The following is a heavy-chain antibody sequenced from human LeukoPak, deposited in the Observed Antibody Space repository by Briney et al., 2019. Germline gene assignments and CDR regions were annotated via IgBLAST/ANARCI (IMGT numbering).Heavy chain of an antibody. Sequence: SVKVSCKASGGTFSSYTISWVRQAPGQGLEWMGRIIPTLGIANYAQKFQGRVTITADKSTSTAYMELSSLRSEDTAVYYCAREDCSGGSCYPYYDSSGYYSHWGQGTLVTV. CDR1: GGTFSSYT. D-gene: IGHD3-22*01. J-gene: IGHJ4*02. CDR3: AREDCSGGSCYPYYDSSGYYSH. V-gene: IGHV1-69*04. CDR2: IIPTLGIA.